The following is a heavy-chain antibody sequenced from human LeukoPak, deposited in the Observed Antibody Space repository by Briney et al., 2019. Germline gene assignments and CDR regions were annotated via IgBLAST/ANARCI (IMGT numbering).Heavy chain of an antibody. V-gene: IGHV3-48*02. CDR2: ISSSSSTI. D-gene: IGHD6-6*01. Sequence: PGGSLRLSCAASGFTFSSYSMNWVRQAPGKGLEWVSYISSSSSTIYYADSVEGRFTISRDNAKNSLYLQMNSLRDEDTAVYYCARDTSGEGFFSSSTDYWGQGTLVTVSS. CDR1: GFTFSSYS. CDR3: ARDTSGEGFFSSSTDY. J-gene: IGHJ4*02.